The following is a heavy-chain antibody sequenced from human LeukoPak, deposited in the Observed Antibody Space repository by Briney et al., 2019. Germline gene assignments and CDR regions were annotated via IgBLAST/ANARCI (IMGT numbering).Heavy chain of an antibody. Sequence: ASVTVSCQASGYTFTGYFMHWVRQAPGQGLEWMGWINPNSGGTNYAQKFQGRVTMTRDTSISTAYMELSRLRSDDTAVYYCASSIVYCSSTSCYFNWGQGTLVTVSS. CDR2: INPNSGGT. CDR3: ASSIVYCSSTSCYFN. V-gene: IGHV1-2*02. CDR1: GYTFTGYF. J-gene: IGHJ4*02. D-gene: IGHD2-2*01.